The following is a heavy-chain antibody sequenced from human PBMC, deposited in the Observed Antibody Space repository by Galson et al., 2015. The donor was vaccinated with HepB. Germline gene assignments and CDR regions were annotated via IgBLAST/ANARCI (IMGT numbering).Heavy chain of an antibody. Sequence: ETLSLTCTVSGGSISSSTYYWGWIRQPPGKGLEWIGSIYSSGSATYYNPSLKSRVTVSVDTSKNQFSLKVNSVTAADTAVYYCARHGSMHSFASYIWGQGTLVTVSS. D-gene: IGHD5-18*01. CDR2: IYSSGSAT. CDR1: GGSISSSTYY. V-gene: IGHV4-39*01. J-gene: IGHJ3*02. CDR3: ARHGSMHSFASYI.